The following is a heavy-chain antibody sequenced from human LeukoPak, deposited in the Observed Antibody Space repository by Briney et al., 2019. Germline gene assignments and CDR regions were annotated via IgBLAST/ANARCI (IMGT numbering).Heavy chain of an antibody. CDR3: ARGTPSDSSGWPYFDY. V-gene: IGHV4-34*01. CDR2: INHSGST. CDR1: GGSFSGYY. Sequence: SETLSLTCAVYGGSFSGYYWSWIRQPPGKGLEWIGEINHSGSTNYNPSLKSRVTISVDTSKNQFSLKLSSVTAADTAVYYCARGTPSDSSGWPYFDYWGQGTLVTVSS. D-gene: IGHD6-19*01. J-gene: IGHJ4*02.